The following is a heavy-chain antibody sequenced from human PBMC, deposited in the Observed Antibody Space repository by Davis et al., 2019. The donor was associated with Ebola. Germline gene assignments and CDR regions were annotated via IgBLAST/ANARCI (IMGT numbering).Heavy chain of an antibody. J-gene: IGHJ3*02. V-gene: IGHV3-23*01. CDR1: GFTFSSYA. Sequence: PGGSLRLSCAAPGFTFSSYAMSWVRQAPGKGLEWVSAISSGGTTYHADSVKGRFTISRDNSMNTLYLQMNSLRAEDTAVYYCAKRESGQGGAFDIWGQGTMVTVSS. CDR3: AKRESGQGGAFDI. D-gene: IGHD5-12*01. CDR2: ISSGGTT.